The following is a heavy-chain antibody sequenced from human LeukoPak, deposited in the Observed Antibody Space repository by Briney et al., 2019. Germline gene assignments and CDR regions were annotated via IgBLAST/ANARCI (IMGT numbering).Heavy chain of an antibody. V-gene: IGHV3-33*01. CDR1: GLTFSDYG. Sequence: ERSLRLSCAASGLTFSDYGIHWVRQAPGKGLEWVADIWYDGSHKYYADSVMGRFTISRDNSRDTLHLQMNSLRAEDTAVYYCARELGYGMDVWGQGTTVTVSS. D-gene: IGHD7-27*01. J-gene: IGHJ6*02. CDR3: ARELGYGMDV. CDR2: IWYDGSHK.